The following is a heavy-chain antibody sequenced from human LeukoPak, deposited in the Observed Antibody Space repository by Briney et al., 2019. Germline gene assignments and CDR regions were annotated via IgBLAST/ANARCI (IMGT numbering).Heavy chain of an antibody. J-gene: IGHJ6*03. Sequence: PSETLSLTCAVYGGSFSGYYWSWIRQPPGKGLEWIGEINHSGSTNYIPSLKSRVTISVDTSNNQFSLKLSSVTAADTAVYYCARGVGVYSNYPTYYYYYYMDVWGKGTTVTVSS. CDR3: ARGVGVYSNYPTYYYYYYMDV. CDR2: INHSGST. CDR1: GGSFSGYY. D-gene: IGHD4-11*01. V-gene: IGHV4-34*01.